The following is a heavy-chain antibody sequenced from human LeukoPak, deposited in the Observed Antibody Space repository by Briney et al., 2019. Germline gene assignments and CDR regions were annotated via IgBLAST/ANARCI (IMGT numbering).Heavy chain of an antibody. V-gene: IGHV3-48*01. CDR1: GFTFSSYI. CDR2: ISSSSSTI. CDR3: ARGPTYPKAAFDI. Sequence: GGSLRLSCAASGFTFSSYIMNWVRQAPGKGLEWVSYISSSSSTIYYADSVKGRFTISRDNAKNSLYLQMNSLRGEDTAVYYCARGPTYPKAAFDIWGQGTMVTVSS. J-gene: IGHJ3*02.